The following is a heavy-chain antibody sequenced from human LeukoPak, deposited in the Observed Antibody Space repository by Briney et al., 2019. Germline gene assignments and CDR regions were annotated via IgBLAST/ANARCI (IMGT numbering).Heavy chain of an antibody. V-gene: IGHV3-74*01. CDR1: GFTFSNYW. CDR2: INSDGSST. Sequence: GGSLRLSCAASGFTFSNYWMHWVRQAPGKGLVWVSRINSDGSSTSYADSVKGRFTISRDNAKNTLYLQMNSLRAEDTAVYYCAREFSGSYSTEFDYWGQGTLVTVSS. CDR3: AREFSGSYSTEFDY. J-gene: IGHJ4*02. D-gene: IGHD1-26*01.